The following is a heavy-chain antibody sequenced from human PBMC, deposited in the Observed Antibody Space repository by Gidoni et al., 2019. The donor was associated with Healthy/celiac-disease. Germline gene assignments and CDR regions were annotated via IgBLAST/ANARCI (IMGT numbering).Heavy chain of an antibody. J-gene: IGHJ4*02. V-gene: IGHV3-9*01. CDR3: AKLDYYDSSGYSYFDY. Sequence: EVQLVESGGGLVQPGRSLRLSCAASGFTFDDYAMHWVRQAPGKGLEGVSGISWNSGSIGYADSVKGRFTISRDNAKNSLYLQMNSLRAEDTALYYCAKLDYYDSSGYSYFDYWGQGTLVTVSS. CDR1: GFTFDDYA. CDR2: ISWNSGSI. D-gene: IGHD3-22*01.